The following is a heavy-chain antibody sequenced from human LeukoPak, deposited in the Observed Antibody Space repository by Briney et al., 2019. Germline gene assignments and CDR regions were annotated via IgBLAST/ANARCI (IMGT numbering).Heavy chain of an antibody. CDR1: GFTFDDYA. V-gene: IGHV3-9*01. J-gene: IGHJ5*02. CDR3: AKDMVAVYNWFDP. CDR2: ISWSSGSI. Sequence: GGSLRLSCAASGFTFDDYAMHWVRQAPGKGREWVSGISWSSGSIGYADSVKGRFTISRDNAKNSLYLQMNSLRAEDTALYYCAKDMVAVYNWFDPWGQGTLVTVSS. D-gene: IGHD3-10*01.